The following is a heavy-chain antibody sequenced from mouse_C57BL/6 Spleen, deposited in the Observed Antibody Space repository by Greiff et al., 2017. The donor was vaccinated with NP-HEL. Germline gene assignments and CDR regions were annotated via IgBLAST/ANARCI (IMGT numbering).Heavy chain of an antibody. V-gene: IGHV1-7*01. CDR2: INPSSGYT. D-gene: IGHD1-1*01. CDR3: ANGVEGPHFDY. Sequence: VQLQQSGAELAKPGASVKLSRKASGYTFTSYWMHWVKQRPGQGLEWIGYINPSSGYTKYNQKFKDKATLTADKSSSTAYMQLSSLTYEDSAVYYCANGVEGPHFDYWGQGTTLTVSS. J-gene: IGHJ2*01. CDR1: GYTFTSYW.